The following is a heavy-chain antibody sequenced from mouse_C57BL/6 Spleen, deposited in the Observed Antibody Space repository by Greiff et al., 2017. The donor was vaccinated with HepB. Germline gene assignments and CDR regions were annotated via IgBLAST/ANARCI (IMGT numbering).Heavy chain of an antibody. CDR1: GFTFSDYG. CDR2: ISSGSSTI. J-gene: IGHJ3*01. CDR3: AKSWDRWVAY. Sequence: DVKLVESGGGLVKPGGSLKLSCAASGFTFSDYGMHWVRQAPEKGLEWVAYISSGSSTIYYADTVNGRFTISRDNAKNTLFLQMTSLRSEDTAMYLCAKSWDRWVAYWGQGTLVTVSA. V-gene: IGHV5-17*01. D-gene: IGHD3-3*01.